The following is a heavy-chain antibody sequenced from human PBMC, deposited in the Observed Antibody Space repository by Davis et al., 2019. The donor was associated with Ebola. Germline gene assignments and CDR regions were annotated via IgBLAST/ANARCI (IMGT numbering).Heavy chain of an antibody. CDR1: GGSISSYY. CDR3: ARAMTTVTRNSGYYYYYGMDV. D-gene: IGHD4-17*01. Sequence: SETLSLTCTVSGGSISSYYWSWIRQPPGKGLEWIGYIYYSGSTNYNPSLKSRVTISVDTSKNQFSLKLSSVTAADTAVYYCARAMTTVTRNSGYYYYYGMDVWGQGTTVTVSS. J-gene: IGHJ6*02. V-gene: IGHV4-59*01. CDR2: IYYSGST.